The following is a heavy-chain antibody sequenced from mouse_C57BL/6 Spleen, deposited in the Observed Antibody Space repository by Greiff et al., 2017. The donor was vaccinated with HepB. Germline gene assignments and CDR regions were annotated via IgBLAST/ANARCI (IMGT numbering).Heavy chain of an antibody. D-gene: IGHD1-2*01. J-gene: IGHJ4*01. CDR2: IDPSDSYT. Sequence: QVQLQQSGAELVRPGTSVKLSCKASGYTFTSYWMHWVKQRPGQGLEWIGVIDPSDSYTNYNQKFKGKATLTVDTSSSTAYMQLSSLTSEDSAVYYCAIRSLRREDDYAMDYWGQGTSVTVSS. CDR1: GYTFTSYW. CDR3: AIRSLRREDDYAMDY. V-gene: IGHV1-59*01.